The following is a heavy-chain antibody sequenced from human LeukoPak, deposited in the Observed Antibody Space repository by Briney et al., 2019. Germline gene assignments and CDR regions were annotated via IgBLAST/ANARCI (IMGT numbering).Heavy chain of an antibody. CDR3: ARDRVPAVNNYYGMDV. CDR1: GGSISSGGYY. D-gene: IGHD2-2*01. J-gene: IGHJ6*02. V-gene: IGHV4-31*03. CDR2: IYYSGST. Sequence: SQTLSLNCTVSGGSISSGGYYWSWIRQHPGKGLEWIGYIYYSGSTYYNPSLKSRVTISVDTSKNQFSLKLSSVTAADTAVYYCARDRVPAVNNYYGMDVWGQGTTVTVSS.